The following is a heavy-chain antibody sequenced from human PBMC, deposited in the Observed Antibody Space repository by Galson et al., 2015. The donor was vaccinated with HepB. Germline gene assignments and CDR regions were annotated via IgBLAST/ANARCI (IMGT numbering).Heavy chain of an antibody. J-gene: IGHJ3*02. Sequence: SLRLSCAASGFTFSSYAMRWVRQAPRKGLEWVSAISDSGDYTYYADSVKGRFTISRDNSKNTLYLQMNSLRAEDTALYYCAKDCCLVGSTGYAFDIWGPGTMVTVSS. CDR1: GFTFSSYA. CDR2: ISDSGDYT. D-gene: IGHD1-26*01. V-gene: IGHV3-23*01. CDR3: AKDCCLVGSTGYAFDI.